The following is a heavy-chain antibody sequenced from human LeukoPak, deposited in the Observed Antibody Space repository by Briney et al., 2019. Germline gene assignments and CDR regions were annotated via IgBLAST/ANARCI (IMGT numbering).Heavy chain of an antibody. V-gene: IGHV3-20*04. CDR1: GFTFDDYA. CDR3: ARGSVQLWLRDTYYYMDV. CDR2: INWNVRIT. J-gene: IGHJ6*03. Sequence: GESLRLSCAASGFTFDDYAMNWVRQVPGRGLEWVSGINWNVRITEYADSVKDRFTISRQITNNSLYLYMNDLGGEDTALYFCARGSVQLWLRDTYYYMDVWGKGTTVTVSS. D-gene: IGHD5-18*01.